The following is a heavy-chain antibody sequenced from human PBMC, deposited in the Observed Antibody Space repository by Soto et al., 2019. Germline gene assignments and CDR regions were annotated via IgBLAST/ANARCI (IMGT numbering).Heavy chain of an antibody. J-gene: IGHJ6*03. D-gene: IGHD3-3*01. CDR1: GGSISSGSFY. CDR2: IYYSGST. Sequence: PSETLSLTCTVSGGSISSGSFYWAWIRQPPGKGLEWIGSIYYSGSTYYNPSLKSRVTISVDTSNNQFSLQLYSVTAADTAVYYCARLTTTIFGVVIPYYYYYMDVWGKGTTVTVSS. V-gene: IGHV4-39*01. CDR3: ARLTTTIFGVVIPYYYYYMDV.